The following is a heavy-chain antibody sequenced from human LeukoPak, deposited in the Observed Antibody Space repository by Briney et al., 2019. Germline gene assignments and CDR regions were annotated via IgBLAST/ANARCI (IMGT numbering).Heavy chain of an antibody. J-gene: IGHJ4*02. D-gene: IGHD2-2*01. CDR2: ILVGSGNT. CDR1: GFTFTSTA. CDR3: ASDPPYTSSSAW. Sequence: SVTVSCKASGFTFTSTAVQWVRQARGQRLEWIGWILVGSGNTYYAQMFQERVTLTWDVSTSTAYMVLSSLRSEDTAIYYCASDPPYTSSSAWWGQGTLVTVSS. V-gene: IGHV1-58*01.